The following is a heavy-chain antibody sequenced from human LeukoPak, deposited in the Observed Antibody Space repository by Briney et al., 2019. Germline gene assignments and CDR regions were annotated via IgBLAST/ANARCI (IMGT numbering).Heavy chain of an antibody. CDR3: ARDRYSSGLDY. J-gene: IGHJ4*02. Sequence: GGSLRLSCTASGFTLSSYEMSWIRQAPGKGLEWVSSIDYSGGETHYADSVKGRFTISRDNSKNTLYLQMNSLRAEDTAVYYCARDRYSSGLDYWGQGTLVTVSS. CDR1: GFTLSSYE. V-gene: IGHV3-23*01. CDR2: IDYSGGET. D-gene: IGHD6-19*01.